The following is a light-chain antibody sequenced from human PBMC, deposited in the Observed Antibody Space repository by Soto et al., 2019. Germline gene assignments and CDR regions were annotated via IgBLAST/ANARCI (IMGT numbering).Light chain of an antibody. Sequence: EIVMTQSPDTLSLSPGESATLSCRARQTVSSNYLAWCQQRPGQAPRLLIYDASERASGIPARFSGSGSGTDFTLTISSLEPEDLAVYYCQQRTSWPPWTVGQGTKVDNK. CDR2: DAS. CDR1: QTVSSNY. J-gene: IGKJ1*01. V-gene: IGKV3-11*01. CDR3: QQRTSWPPWT.